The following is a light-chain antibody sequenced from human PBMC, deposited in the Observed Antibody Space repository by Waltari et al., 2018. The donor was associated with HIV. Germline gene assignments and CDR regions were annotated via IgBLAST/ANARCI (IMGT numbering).Light chain of an antibody. V-gene: IGLV2-23*01. Sequence: QSALTQPASVSGSPGQSITISCTGTSSDVGSYNLVSWYQQHPGKAPKFMIYEGTKRHSGVSNRFSGSKSDNTASRTISGLQAEDEADYHCCSYAANSTLLVGGGTKLTVL. J-gene: IGLJ2*01. CDR2: EGT. CDR3: CSYAANSTLL. CDR1: SSDVGSYNL.